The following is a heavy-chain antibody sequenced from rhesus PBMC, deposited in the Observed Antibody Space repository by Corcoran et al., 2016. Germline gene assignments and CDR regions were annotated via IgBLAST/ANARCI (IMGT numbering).Heavy chain of an antibody. J-gene: IGHJ4*01. CDR3: ARDGYGYYFDY. Sequence: QVQLQESGPGLVKPSETLSLTCAVSGGSISDDYYWSWIRQPPGKGLEWIGYISGSGGGTNYNPSLKNRVTISIDTSKNQFSLKLSSVTAADTAVYYCARDGYGYYFDYWGQGVLVTVSS. CDR2: ISGSGGGT. D-gene: IGHD3-9*01. V-gene: IGHV4-106*01. CDR1: GGSISDDYY.